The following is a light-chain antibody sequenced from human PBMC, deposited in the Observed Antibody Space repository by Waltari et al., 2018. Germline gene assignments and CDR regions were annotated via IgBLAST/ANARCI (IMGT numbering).Light chain of an antibody. CDR3: SSYTTSSARGV. CDR2: EVS. V-gene: IGLV2-14*01. J-gene: IGLJ1*01. CDR1: HSDVGDSHF. Sequence: SALTQPASVSGSPGQPVTISCSGTHSDVGDSHFCSWSPQHHGNAPHLILYEVSNRPSGISNRCSAAKSANTSSLPITGRQAEDEADYYCSSYTTSSARGVFGAGTKVTVL.